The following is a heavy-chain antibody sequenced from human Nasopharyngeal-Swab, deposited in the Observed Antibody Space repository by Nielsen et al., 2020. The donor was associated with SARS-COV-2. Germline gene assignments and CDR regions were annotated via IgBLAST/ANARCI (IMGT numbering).Heavy chain of an antibody. CDR3: ARGYTGWGY. J-gene: IGHJ4*02. Sequence: GESLKISCEVSGFTFSDYYMSWIRQAPGKGLEWISHISSSGSSIYYADSVKGRFTISRDNAKNSVYLQMNSLRGEDTAVYYCARGYTGWGYWGQATLVTVSS. D-gene: IGHD1-26*01. CDR2: ISSSGSSI. CDR1: GFTFSDYY. V-gene: IGHV3-11*01.